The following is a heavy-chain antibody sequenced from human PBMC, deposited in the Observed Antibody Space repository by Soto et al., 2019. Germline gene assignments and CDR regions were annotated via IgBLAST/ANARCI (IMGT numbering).Heavy chain of an antibody. J-gene: IGHJ4*02. CDR2: ISSDSSTI. CDR1: GFAFRTFG. V-gene: IGHV3-48*01. D-gene: IGHD5-18*01. Sequence: PGGSLRLSCAAPGFAFRTFGMNWVRQALGKRPEWVSYISSDSSTINYADSVKGRFTISRNNAKTSLYLQMNSLRAEDTAVYYCARDSRYSYGPLDYWGQGTLVTVSS. CDR3: ARDSRYSYGPLDY.